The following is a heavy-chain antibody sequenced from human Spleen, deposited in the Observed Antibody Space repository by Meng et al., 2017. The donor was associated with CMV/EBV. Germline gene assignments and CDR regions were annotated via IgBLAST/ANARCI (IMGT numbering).Heavy chain of an antibody. Sequence: GSFSGYYWSWIRQPPGKGLEWIGEINHSGSTSYNPSLKSRVSISVDTSKNQFSLKLSSVTAADTAVYYCARGRRYDFWSGSHYFDSWGQGTLVTVSS. J-gene: IGHJ4*02. D-gene: IGHD3-3*01. CDR3: ARGRRYDFWSGSHYFDS. CDR1: GSFSGYY. V-gene: IGHV4-34*01. CDR2: INHSGST.